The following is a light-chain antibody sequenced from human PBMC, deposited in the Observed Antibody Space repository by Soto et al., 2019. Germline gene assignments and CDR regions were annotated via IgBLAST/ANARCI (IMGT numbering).Light chain of an antibody. CDR3: QQASSFPFT. V-gene: IGKV1-12*01. CDR2: AAS. CDR1: KRIANW. Sequence: DIQITQSPSSVSASVGDRVTINCRASKRIANWVAWYQQKPGKAPHLLIYAASTLQSGAPSRFSGSGSGTDFIFNISSLQPEDSATYYCQQASSFPFTFGPGTKVDI. J-gene: IGKJ3*01.